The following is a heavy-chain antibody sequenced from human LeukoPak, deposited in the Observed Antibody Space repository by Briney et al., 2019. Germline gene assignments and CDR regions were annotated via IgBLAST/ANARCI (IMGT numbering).Heavy chain of an antibody. CDR1: GGPISNYH. J-gene: IGHJ3*02. D-gene: IGHD3-22*01. CDR3: ARRKGYYDKSGYYYPGAFDI. CDR2: VYYSGST. V-gene: IGHV4-59*01. Sequence: SETLSLTCTVSGGPISNYHWSWIRQPPGKGLEWIGYVYYSGSTHYNSSLKSRVTISVDTSKNQFALKLSSVSAADTAVYYCARRKGYYDKSGYYYPGAFDIWGQGAMVTVSS.